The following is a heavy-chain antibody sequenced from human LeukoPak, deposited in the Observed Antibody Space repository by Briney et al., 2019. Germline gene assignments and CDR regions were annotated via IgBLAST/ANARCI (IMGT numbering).Heavy chain of an antibody. D-gene: IGHD5-24*01. Sequence: SETLSLTCTVSGGSISSYYWSWIRQPPGKGLEWIGYIYYSGSTYYNPSLKSRVTISVDTSKNQFSLKLSSVTAADTAVYYCARPRDGYNWDYWGQGTLVTVSS. CDR2: IYYSGST. CDR1: GGSISSYY. V-gene: IGHV4-59*12. CDR3: ARPRDGYNWDY. J-gene: IGHJ4*02.